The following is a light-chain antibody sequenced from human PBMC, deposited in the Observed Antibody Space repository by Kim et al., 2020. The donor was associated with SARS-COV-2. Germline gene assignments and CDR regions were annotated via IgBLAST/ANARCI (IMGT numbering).Light chain of an antibody. CDR1: SSDVGGYNS. J-gene: IGLJ1*01. CDR2: DVS. Sequence: HSITIPCTGTSSDVGGYNSVSWYQQHPGKAPTLMIYDVSTRPTGVSNRFSGSKSGNTASLTISGLQAEDEADYYCSSYTSSSTLVFGTGTKVTVL. CDR3: SSYTSSSTLV. V-gene: IGLV2-14*03.